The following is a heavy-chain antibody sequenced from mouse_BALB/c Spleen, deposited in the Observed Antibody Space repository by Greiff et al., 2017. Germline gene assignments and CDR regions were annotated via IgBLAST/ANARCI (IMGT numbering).Heavy chain of an antibody. D-gene: IGHD2-10*02. Sequence: QVQLQQPGAELVKPGASVKLSCKASGYTFTSYYMYWVKQRPGQGLEWIGGINPSNGGTNFNEKFKSKATLTVDKSSSTAYMQLSSLTSEDSAVYYCTRGKYGSLDAMDYWGQGTSVTVSS. CDR1: GYTFTSYY. CDR3: TRGKYGSLDAMDY. J-gene: IGHJ4*01. V-gene: IGHV1S81*02. CDR2: INPSNGGT.